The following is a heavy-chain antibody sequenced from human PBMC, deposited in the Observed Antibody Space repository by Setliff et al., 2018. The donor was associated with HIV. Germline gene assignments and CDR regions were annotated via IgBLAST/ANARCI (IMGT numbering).Heavy chain of an antibody. CDR1: GFTFSSYS. Sequence: GGSLRLSCAASGFTFSSYSMNWVRQAPGKGLEWVSIIYDGGTTYYADSVKGRFSISRDYSKNTLYLQMNSLRAEDTAVYYCARASYGGFDYWGQGTLVTVSS. CDR3: ARASYGGFDY. D-gene: IGHD3-10*01. CDR2: IYDGGTT. V-gene: IGHV3-66*01. J-gene: IGHJ4*02.